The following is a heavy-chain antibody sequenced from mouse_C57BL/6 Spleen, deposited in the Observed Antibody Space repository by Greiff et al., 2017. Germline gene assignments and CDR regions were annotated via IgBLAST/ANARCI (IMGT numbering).Heavy chain of an antibody. J-gene: IGHJ2*01. CDR3: ERDLWSHFDY. D-gene: IGHD1-1*02. CDR1: GFTFTDYY. Sequence: EVKVVQPEGGLVQPGSSMKLSCTASGFTFTDYYMAWVRQVPEKGLEWVANINSDGSSTNYQDSLKSRFTISRDNATNILYLQMSSLKSEDTATYYCERDLWSHFDYWGQGTTLTVSS. V-gene: IGHV5-16*01. CDR2: INSDGSST.